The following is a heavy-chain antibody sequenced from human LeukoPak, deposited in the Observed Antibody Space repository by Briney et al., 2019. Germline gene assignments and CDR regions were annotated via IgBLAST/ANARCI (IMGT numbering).Heavy chain of an antibody. D-gene: IGHD2-8*01. V-gene: IGHV4-34*01. J-gene: IGHJ4*02. CDR1: GGSFSGYY. Sequence: SETLSLTCAVYGGSFSGYYWSWIRQPPGKGLEWIGEINHSGSTNYNPSLKSRVTISVDTSKNQFSLKLSSVTAADTAVYYCARRYIVLMVYAGRQFDYWGQGTLVTLSS. CDR3: ARRYIVLMVYAGRQFDY. CDR2: INHSGST.